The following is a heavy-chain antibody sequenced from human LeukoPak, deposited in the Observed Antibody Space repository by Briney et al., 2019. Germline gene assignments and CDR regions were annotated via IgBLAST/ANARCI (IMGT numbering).Heavy chain of an antibody. CDR2: INWNGGST. Sequence: GGSLRLSCATSGFTFDDYGMSLVRQAPGKGLEWVSGINWNGGSTGYADSVKGRFSISRDNTKNSLYLQMNSLRAEDTALYYCARGRSGTYQEGFDYWGQGTLVTVSS. J-gene: IGHJ4*02. V-gene: IGHV3-20*04. CDR1: GFTFDDYG. CDR3: ARGRSGTYQEGFDY. D-gene: IGHD1-26*01.